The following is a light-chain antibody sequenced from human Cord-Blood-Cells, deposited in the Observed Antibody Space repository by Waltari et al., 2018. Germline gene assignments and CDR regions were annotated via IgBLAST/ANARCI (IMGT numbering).Light chain of an antibody. CDR2: EGS. CDR3: CSYAGSSTWV. J-gene: IGLJ3*02. CDR1: SSDVGRYNL. V-gene: IGLV2-23*01. Sequence: QSALTQPASVSGSPGQSITIPCTGTSSDVGRYNLVSWYQQHPGQAPKLMIYEGSNRPSGVSKRFSGSKSGITASLTISGLQAGDEADYCCCSYAGSSTWVFGGGTKLTVL.